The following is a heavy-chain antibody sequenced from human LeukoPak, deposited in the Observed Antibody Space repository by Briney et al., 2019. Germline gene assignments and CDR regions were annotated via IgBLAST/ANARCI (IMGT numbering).Heavy chain of an antibody. J-gene: IGHJ6*03. Sequence: SETLSLTCTVSGGSISSYYWSWIRQPAGKGLEWIGRIYSSGSTNYNPSLKSRVTMSVDTSKSQFSLKLSSVTAADTAVYYCAKAVTTDWYYYMDVWAKGTTVTVSS. V-gene: IGHV4-4*07. CDR1: GGSISSYY. D-gene: IGHD4-17*01. CDR2: IYSSGST. CDR3: AKAVTTDWYYYMDV.